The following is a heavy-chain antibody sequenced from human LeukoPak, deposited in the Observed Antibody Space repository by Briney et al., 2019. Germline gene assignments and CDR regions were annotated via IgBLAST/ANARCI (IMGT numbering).Heavy chain of an antibody. CDR3: ARDFSSSSTVYYYYYMDV. Sequence: PSETLSLTCSVSGGSISSGHYYWGWIRQPPGKGLEWIGTIYYSGTTYYNPSLKSRVTISLDTSKNQFSLKLSSVTAADTAIYYCARDFSSSSTVYYYYYMDVWGKGTTVTVSS. D-gene: IGHD6-6*01. CDR1: GGSISSGHYY. CDR2: IYYSGTT. J-gene: IGHJ6*03. V-gene: IGHV4-39*07.